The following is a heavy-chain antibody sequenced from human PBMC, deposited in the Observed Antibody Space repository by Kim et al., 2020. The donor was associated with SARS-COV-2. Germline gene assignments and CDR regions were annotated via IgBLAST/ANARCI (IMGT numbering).Heavy chain of an antibody. CDR1: GGSISSCGYY. J-gene: IGHJ6*02. CDR3: ASECPPSGGSCYPYYGMDV. Sequence: SETLSLTCTVSGGSISSCGYYWSWLRQHPGKGLDWIGYTYYSESTYYNPSLKSRVTISVDTSKNQFSLKLSTVTAAATAVYYCASECPPSGGSCYPYYGMDVGGQGTTVTVSS. D-gene: IGHD2-15*01. V-gene: IGHV4-31*03. CDR2: TYYSEST.